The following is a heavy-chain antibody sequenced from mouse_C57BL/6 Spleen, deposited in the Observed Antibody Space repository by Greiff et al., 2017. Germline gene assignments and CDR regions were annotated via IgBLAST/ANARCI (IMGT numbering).Heavy chain of an antibody. D-gene: IGHD1-1*01. CDR1: GYTFTDYN. Sequence: EVQLQQSGPELVKPGASVKMSCKASGYTFTDYNMHWVKQSHGKSLEWIGYINPTNGGTSYNQKFKGKATLTVDKSSSTAYMGLRSLTSEDSAVYYCARPGNYYGSSYPFAYWGQGTLVTVSA. V-gene: IGHV1-22*01. J-gene: IGHJ3*01. CDR3: ARPGNYYGSSYPFAY. CDR2: INPTNGGT.